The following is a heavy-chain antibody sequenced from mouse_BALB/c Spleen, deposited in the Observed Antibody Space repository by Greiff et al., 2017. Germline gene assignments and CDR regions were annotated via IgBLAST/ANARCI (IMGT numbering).Heavy chain of an antibody. CDR1: GYAFSSSW. CDR2: IYPGDGDT. CDR3: AREILSLYGNPAWFAY. Sequence: QVQLQQSGPELVKPGASVKISCKASGYAFSSSWMNWVKQRPGQGLEWIGRIYPGDGDTNYNGKFKGKATLTADKSSSTAYMQLSSLTSVDSAVYFCAREILSLYGNPAWFAYWGQGTLVTVSA. J-gene: IGHJ3*01. V-gene: IGHV1-82*01. D-gene: IGHD2-1*01.